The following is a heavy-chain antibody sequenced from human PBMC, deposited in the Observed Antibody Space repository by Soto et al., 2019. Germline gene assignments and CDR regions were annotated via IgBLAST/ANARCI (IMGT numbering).Heavy chain of an antibody. CDR3: ARPDKEYYYDSSGPNEY. J-gene: IGHJ4*02. CDR2: MNPNSGNT. CDR1: GYTFTSYD. D-gene: IGHD3-22*01. V-gene: IGHV1-8*01. Sequence: ASVKVSCKASGYTFTSYDINWVRQATGQGLEWMGWMNPNSGNTGYAQKFQGRVTMTRNTSISTAYMELSSLRSEDTAVYYCARPDKEYYYDSSGPNEYWGQGTLVTVSS.